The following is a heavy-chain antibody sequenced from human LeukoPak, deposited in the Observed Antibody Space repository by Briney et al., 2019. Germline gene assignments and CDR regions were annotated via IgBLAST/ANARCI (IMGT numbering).Heavy chain of an antibody. J-gene: IGHJ6*03. D-gene: IGHD3-9*01. V-gene: IGHV4-34*01. CDR2: INHSGST. CDR3: ARGTLRYFDWLGPYYYYYMDV. CDR1: GGSFSGYY. Sequence: SETLSLTCAVYGGSFSGYYWSWIRQPPGKGLEWIGEINHSGSTNYNPSLKSRVTISVDTSKNQFSLKLSSVTAADTAVYYCARGTLRYFDWLGPYYYYYMDVWGKGTTVTISS.